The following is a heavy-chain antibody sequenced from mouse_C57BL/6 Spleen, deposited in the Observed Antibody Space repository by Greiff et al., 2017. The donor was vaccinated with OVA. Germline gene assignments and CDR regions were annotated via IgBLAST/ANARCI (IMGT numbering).Heavy chain of an antibody. J-gene: IGHJ4*01. D-gene: IGHD1-1*01. CDR1: GYTFTSYW. CDR3: ARSPGSSYDAMDY. CDR2: IYPGSGST. V-gene: IGHV1-55*01. Sequence: VQLQQPGAELVKPGASVKMSCKASGYTFTSYWITWVKQRPGQGLEWIGDIYPGSGSTNYNEKFKSKATLTVDTSSSTAYMQLSSLTSEDSAVYYCARSPGSSYDAMDYWGQGTSVTVSS.